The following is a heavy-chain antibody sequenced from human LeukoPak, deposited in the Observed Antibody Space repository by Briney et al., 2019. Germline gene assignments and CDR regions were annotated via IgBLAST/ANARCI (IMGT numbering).Heavy chain of an antibody. J-gene: IGHJ4*02. CDR3: TRDDTVTTRVGFID. D-gene: IGHD4-17*01. Sequence: PGGSLRLSCAASGFTFRSHWMSWVRQAPGKGLEWVANIKQDGSEKYYVDSVKGRFTISRDNTKNSLYLQMNSLRAEDTAVYYCTRDDTVTTRVGFIDWGQGTLVTVSS. V-gene: IGHV3-7*01. CDR2: IKQDGSEK. CDR1: GFTFRSHW.